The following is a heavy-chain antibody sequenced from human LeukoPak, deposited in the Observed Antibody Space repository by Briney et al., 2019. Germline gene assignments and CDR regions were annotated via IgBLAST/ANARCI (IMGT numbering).Heavy chain of an antibody. D-gene: IGHD3-10*01. CDR3: ARVGEFGEVINWFDP. CDR1: GGSFSGYY. J-gene: IGHJ5*02. V-gene: IGHV4-34*01. Sequence: SETLSLTCAVYGGSFSGYYWSWIRQPPGKGLEWIGEINHSGSTNYNPSLKSRVTISVDTSKNQFSLKLSSVTAADTAVYYCARVGEFGEVINWFDPWGQGTLVTVSS. CDR2: INHSGST.